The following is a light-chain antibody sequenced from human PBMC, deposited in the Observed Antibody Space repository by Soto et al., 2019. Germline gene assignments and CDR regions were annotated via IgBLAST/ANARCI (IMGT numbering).Light chain of an antibody. CDR2: EVS. J-gene: IGLJ2*01. CDR1: SSDVGGYNY. CDR3: SSYTTSNTVV. V-gene: IGLV2-14*01. Sequence: QSALTQPASVYGSPGQSTTISCTGTSSDVGGYNYVSWYQQHPGKAPKLMIYEVSNRPSGVSNRFSGSKPGNTASLTISGLQAEDEADYYCSSYTTSNTVVFGGGTKLTVL.